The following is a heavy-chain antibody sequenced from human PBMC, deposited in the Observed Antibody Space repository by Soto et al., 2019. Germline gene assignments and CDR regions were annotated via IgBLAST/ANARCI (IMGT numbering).Heavy chain of an antibody. CDR2: IGSTGSTI. Sequence: EVLLVESGGALVQPGGSLRLSCEASGFDFRIYEMNWVRQAPGKGLEWLSYIGSTGSTIYYADSVKGRFTISRDDGNNSVYRQMNTLRAEDTAVYYCARRGYSGYDWGWYFDFWGQGTPVTVSS. CDR1: GFDFRIYE. D-gene: IGHD5-12*01. J-gene: IGHJ4*02. V-gene: IGHV3-48*03. CDR3: ARRGYSGYDWGWYFDF.